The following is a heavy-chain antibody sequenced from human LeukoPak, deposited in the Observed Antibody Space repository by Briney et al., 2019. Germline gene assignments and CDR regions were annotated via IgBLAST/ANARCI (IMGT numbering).Heavy chain of an antibody. CDR2: IYHSGST. Sequence: SETLSLTCAVSGYSISSCYYWGWLRHPPRRGLELLGSIYHSGSTYYNPSLKSRVTISADTSKNQFSLKLSSVTAADTAVYFCARAPYDIVTGYYYYMDVWGKGTTVTVSS. D-gene: IGHD3-9*01. J-gene: IGHJ6*03. CDR3: ARAPYDIVTGYYYYMDV. CDR1: GYSISSCYY. V-gene: IGHV4-38-2*01.